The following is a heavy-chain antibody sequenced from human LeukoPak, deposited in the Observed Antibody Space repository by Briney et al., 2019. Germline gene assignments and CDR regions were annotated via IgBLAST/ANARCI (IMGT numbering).Heavy chain of an antibody. CDR2: IYPGDSDT. CDR3: ARAYYYDSSPSIAFDI. J-gene: IGHJ3*02. V-gene: IGHV5-51*01. Sequence: GESLKISCKGSGYSFTSYWIGWVRQMPGKGLEWMGIIYPGDSDTRCSPSFQGQVTISADKSISTAYLQWSSLKASDTAMYYCARAYYYDSSPSIAFDIWGQGTMVTVSS. D-gene: IGHD3-22*01. CDR1: GYSFTSYW.